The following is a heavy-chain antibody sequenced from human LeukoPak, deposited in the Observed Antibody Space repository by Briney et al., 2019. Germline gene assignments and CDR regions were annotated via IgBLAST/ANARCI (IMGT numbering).Heavy chain of an antibody. Sequence: ASVNVSCKAFGYSFTNFGITWVRQAAGQGLEWMGWISAYNGDTKYGQNFQGRVTMTTDTSTTTAYMDLRSLSSDDTAVYYCGRVDMATTKDYWGQGTLVTVSS. V-gene: IGHV1-18*01. CDR2: ISAYNGDT. J-gene: IGHJ4*02. CDR1: GYSFTNFG. CDR3: GRVDMATTKDY. D-gene: IGHD5-24*01.